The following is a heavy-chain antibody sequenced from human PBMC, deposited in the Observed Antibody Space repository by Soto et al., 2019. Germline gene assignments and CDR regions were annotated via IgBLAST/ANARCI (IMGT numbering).Heavy chain of an antibody. V-gene: IGHV4-59*01. CDR3: ARAVFHCGATSCYMRWLDP. CDR1: GGSIRGYY. Sequence: SETLSLTFTVSGGSIRGYYWSWIRQPPGKGLEWIVYVYNSGHTNYDPSLKSRVTISVDTSKKQFSLKMRSVTAADTAVYHCARAVFHCGATSCYMRWLDPWAQGTLGTVS. J-gene: IGHJ5*02. CDR2: VYNSGHT. D-gene: IGHD2-2*02.